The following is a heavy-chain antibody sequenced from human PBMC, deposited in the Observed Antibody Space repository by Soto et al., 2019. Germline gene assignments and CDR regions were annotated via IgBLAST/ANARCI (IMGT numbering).Heavy chain of an antibody. CDR2: IYYSGST. CDR3: ARNADGYYYDSSGYYGGWFDP. CDR1: GGSISSGGYY. Sequence: QVQLQESGPGLVKPSQTLSLTCTVSGGSISSGGYYWSWIRQHPGKGLEWIGYIYYSGSTYYNPSLKIRVTISVDTSKNQFSLKLSSVTAADTAVYYCARNADGYYYDSSGYYGGWFDPWGQGTLVTVSS. D-gene: IGHD3-22*01. J-gene: IGHJ5*02. V-gene: IGHV4-31*03.